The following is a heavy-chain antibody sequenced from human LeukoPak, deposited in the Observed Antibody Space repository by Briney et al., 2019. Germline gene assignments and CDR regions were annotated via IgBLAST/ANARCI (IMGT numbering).Heavy chain of an antibody. J-gene: IGHJ4*02. V-gene: IGHV3-23*01. Sequence: GGSLRLSCAASGFTFSSYAMSWVRQAPGKGLEWVSSISGSGASTYYADSVKGRFTISRDNSKNTLYLQMNSLRAEDTAVYYCAKDPDSSSWYVDYWGQGTLVTVSS. CDR2: ISGSGAST. CDR3: AKDPDSSSWYVDY. D-gene: IGHD6-13*01. CDR1: GFTFSSYA.